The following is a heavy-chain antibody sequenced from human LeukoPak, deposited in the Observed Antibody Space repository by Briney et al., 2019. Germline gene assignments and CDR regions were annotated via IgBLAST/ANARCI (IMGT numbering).Heavy chain of an antibody. CDR2: ISWNSGSI. CDR3: AKDFYYDSSGLFDY. J-gene: IGHJ4*02. D-gene: IGHD3-22*01. Sequence: PGGSLRLSCAASGFTFGDYAMHWVRLAPGKGLEWVSGISWNSGSIGYADSVKGRFTISRDNAKNSLYLQMNSLRAEDTALYYCAKDFYYDSSGLFDYWGQGTLVTVSS. CDR1: GFTFGDYA. V-gene: IGHV3-9*01.